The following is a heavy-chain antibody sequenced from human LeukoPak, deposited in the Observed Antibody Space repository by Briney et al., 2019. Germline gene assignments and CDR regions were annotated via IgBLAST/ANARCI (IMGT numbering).Heavy chain of an antibody. CDR2: ITSSGSYI. V-gene: IGHV3-21*01. D-gene: IGHD4-17*01. Sequence: GGSLRLSCEASGFTSSTYAMNWVRQAPGKGLEWVSSITSSGSYIYYADSLKGRFTISRDNAKNSLYLQMNSLRAEDTAVYYCARAISGDYSLDMFDTWGQGTMVTVSS. CDR1: GFTSSTYA. J-gene: IGHJ3*02. CDR3: ARAISGDYSLDMFDT.